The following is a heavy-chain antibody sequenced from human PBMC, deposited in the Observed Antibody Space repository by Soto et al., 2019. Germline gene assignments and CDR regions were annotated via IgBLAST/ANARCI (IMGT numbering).Heavy chain of an antibody. CDR2: ISANNGNT. D-gene: IGHD3-3*01. Sequence: ASVKVSCKASGYTFTTFSISWVRQAPGQGLEWVGWISANNGNTKYSQKFQGRVSLTTETSASTADMELRSLRSDDTAVYYCARSAPFDIYAITPLEFWGQGTLVTVSS. CDR3: ARSAPFDIYAITPLEF. J-gene: IGHJ4*02. V-gene: IGHV1-18*01. CDR1: GYTFTTFS.